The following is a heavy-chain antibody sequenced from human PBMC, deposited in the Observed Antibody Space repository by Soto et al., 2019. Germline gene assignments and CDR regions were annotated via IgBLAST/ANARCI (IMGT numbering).Heavy chain of an antibody. CDR1: GGSISSGDYY. D-gene: IGHD3-10*01. CDR2: IYYSGST. CDR3: ASSTYYYGSGSYYKGYYFDY. Sequence: SESMSLTCTVSGGSISSGDYYWIWIRHPPGKGLEWIGYIYYSGSTYYNPSLKSRVTISVDTSKNQFSLKLSSVTAADTAVYYCASSTYYYGSGSYYKGYYFDYWGQGTLVTVSS. V-gene: IGHV4-30-4*01. J-gene: IGHJ4*02.